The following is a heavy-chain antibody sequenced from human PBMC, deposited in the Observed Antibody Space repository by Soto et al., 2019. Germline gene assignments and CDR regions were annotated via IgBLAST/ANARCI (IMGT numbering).Heavy chain of an antibody. CDR1: GGSISSYY. CDR3: ARGRRYFDWLLPATWFDP. Sequence: SETLSLTCTVSGGSISSYYWSWIRQPPGKGLEWIGYIYYSGSTNYNPSLKSRVTISVDTSKNQFSLKLSSVTAADTAVYYFARGRRYFDWLLPATWFDPWGQGTLVTVSS. V-gene: IGHV4-59*01. D-gene: IGHD3-9*01. J-gene: IGHJ5*02. CDR2: IYYSGST.